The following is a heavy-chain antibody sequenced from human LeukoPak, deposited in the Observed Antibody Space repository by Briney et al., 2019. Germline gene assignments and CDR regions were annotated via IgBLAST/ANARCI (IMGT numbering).Heavy chain of an antibody. CDR2: ISSNGGST. D-gene: IGHD1-26*01. V-gene: IGHV3-64*01. CDR3: AKDIGIVGATDDAFDI. J-gene: IGHJ3*02. Sequence: GGSLRLSCAASGFTFSSYAMHWVRQAPGKGLEYVSAISSNGGSTYYANSVKGRFTISRDNSKNTLYLQMGSLRAEDTALYYCAKDIGIVGATDDAFDIWGQGTMVTVSS. CDR1: GFTFSSYA.